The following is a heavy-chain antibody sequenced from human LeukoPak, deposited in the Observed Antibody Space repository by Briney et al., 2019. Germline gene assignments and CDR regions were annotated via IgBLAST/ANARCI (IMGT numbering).Heavy chain of an antibody. Sequence: GGSLRLSCAASGFTVSTNYMSWVRQAPGKKLEWVSDVYSDGSTFYADSVKGRFTISRDNSKNTLYLQMNSLRAEDTAVYHCARYDFILISYFDLWGRGTLVTVSS. CDR1: GFTVSTNY. J-gene: IGHJ2*01. V-gene: IGHV3-53*01. CDR2: VYSDGST. CDR3: ARYDFILISYFDL. D-gene: IGHD3-3*01.